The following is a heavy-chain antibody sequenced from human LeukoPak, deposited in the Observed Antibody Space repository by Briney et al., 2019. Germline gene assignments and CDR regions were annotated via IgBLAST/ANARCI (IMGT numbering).Heavy chain of an antibody. CDR3: AKKKQLGTGDAFDI. Sequence: PGGSLRLSCAASGFTFSGYAMHWVRQAPGKGLEWVAVISNDGSNKYYADSVKGRFTISRDNSKNTLYLQMDSLRAEDTAVYYRAKKKQLGTGDAFDIWGQGTMVTVSS. J-gene: IGHJ3*02. CDR1: GFTFSGYA. CDR2: ISNDGSNK. V-gene: IGHV3-30*04. D-gene: IGHD5-18*01.